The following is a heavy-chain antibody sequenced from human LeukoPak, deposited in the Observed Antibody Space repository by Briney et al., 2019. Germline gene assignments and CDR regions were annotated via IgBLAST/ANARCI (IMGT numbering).Heavy chain of an antibody. J-gene: IGHJ4*02. Sequence: ASVKVSCKASGYTFTGYYMHWVRQAPGQGLEWMGWINPNSGGTNYAQKLQGRVTMTTDTSTSTAYMELRSLRSDDTAVYYCARDLLWFGEEGYFDYWGQGTLVTVSS. V-gene: IGHV1-2*02. CDR2: INPNSGGT. CDR1: GYTFTGYY. CDR3: ARDLLWFGEEGYFDY. D-gene: IGHD3-10*01.